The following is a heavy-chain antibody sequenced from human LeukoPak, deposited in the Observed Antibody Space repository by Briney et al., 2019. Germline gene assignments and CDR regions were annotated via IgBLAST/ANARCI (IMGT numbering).Heavy chain of an antibody. V-gene: IGHV3-74*01. D-gene: IGHD1-26*01. Sequence: GGCLRLSCAASGFTFSSYWMHWVGQAAGKGVVWVSRINNVGSSTTYADSVKGRFTISRNNAKNTLYLQMNSRSAEDTAVYYCAREVSGSSYFDYWGQGTQVTVSS. CDR1: GFTFSSYW. J-gene: IGHJ4*02. CDR2: INNVGSST. CDR3: AREVSGSSYFDY.